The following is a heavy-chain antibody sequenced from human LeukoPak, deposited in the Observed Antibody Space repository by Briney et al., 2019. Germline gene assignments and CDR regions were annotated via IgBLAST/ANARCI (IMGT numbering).Heavy chain of an antibody. V-gene: IGHV4-39*01. CDR1: DGSISSSSYY. J-gene: IGHJ4*02. CDR2: IYYSGST. CDR3: ASGLYGSGSPLYYFDY. D-gene: IGHD3-10*01. Sequence: PSETLSLTCTVSDGSISSSSYYWGWIRQPPGKGLEWIGSIYYSGSTYYNPSLKSRVTISVDTSKNQFSLKLSSVTAADTAVYYCASGLYGSGSPLYYFDYWGQGTLVTVSS.